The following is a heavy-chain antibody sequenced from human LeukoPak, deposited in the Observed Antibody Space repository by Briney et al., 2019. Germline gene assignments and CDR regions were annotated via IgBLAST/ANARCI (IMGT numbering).Heavy chain of an antibody. D-gene: IGHD3-22*01. Sequence: GASVKVSRKASGYTFTSYYMHWVRQAPGQGLEWMGIINPSGGSTSYAQKFQGRVTMTRDTSTSTVYMELSSLRSEDTAVYYCARSLVVTTFDYWGQGTLVTVSS. V-gene: IGHV1-46*01. CDR2: INPSGGST. CDR3: ARSLVVTTFDY. CDR1: GYTFTSYY. J-gene: IGHJ4*02.